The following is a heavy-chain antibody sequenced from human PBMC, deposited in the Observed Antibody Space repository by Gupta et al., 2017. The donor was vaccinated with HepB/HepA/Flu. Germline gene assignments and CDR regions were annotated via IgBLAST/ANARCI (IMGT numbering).Heavy chain of an antibody. Sequence: QLQLQESAPGLVKPSETLSLTCTVSGGSISSSSYYWGWIRQPPGKGLEWIGSIYYSGSTYYNPYIKRRVTISVDTSKNQVSLKLSSVTAADTAVYYGASFSTNYDGWIGYHDAFDIWGQGTMVTVSS. D-gene: IGHD3-3*01. J-gene: IGHJ3*02. V-gene: IGHV4-39*01. CDR2: IYYSGST. CDR1: GGSISSSSYY. CDR3: ASFSTNYDGWIGYHDAFDI.